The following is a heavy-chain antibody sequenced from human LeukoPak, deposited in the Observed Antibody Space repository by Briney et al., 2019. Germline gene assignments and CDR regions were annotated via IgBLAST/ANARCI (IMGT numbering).Heavy chain of an antibody. V-gene: IGHV3-23*01. CDR1: GFAFSSYA. J-gene: IGHJ1*01. CDR3: AKGSITVAGTSGYFQH. Sequence: PGGSLRLSCAASGFAFSSYAMTWVRQAPGEGLEWVSVISGSGGSTYYADSVKGRFTISRDNSKKTLYLQMNSLRTEDTAVYYCAKGSITVAGTSGYFQHWGQGTLVTVSS. CDR2: ISGSGGST. D-gene: IGHD6-19*01.